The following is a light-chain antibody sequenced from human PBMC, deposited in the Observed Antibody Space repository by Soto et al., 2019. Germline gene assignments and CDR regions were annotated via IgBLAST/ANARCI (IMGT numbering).Light chain of an antibody. CDR1: QDIGNW. J-gene: IGKJ4*01. V-gene: IGKV1D-12*01. CDR2: AAS. CDR3: QQAKAFPLT. Sequence: DIQMTQSPSSVSASVGDRVIITCRASQDIGNWLAWYQQKPGKAPNLLIYAASRLHSGVPSRFSGSGSGTDFTLTVYTLQPEDFAPYYCQQAKAFPLTFGGGTQVEIK.